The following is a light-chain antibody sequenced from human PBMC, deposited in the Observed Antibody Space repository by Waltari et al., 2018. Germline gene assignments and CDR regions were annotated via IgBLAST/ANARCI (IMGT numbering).Light chain of an antibody. Sequence: DIVMTQSPDSLAVSLGERATINCKSSQSILSRSNNENYLALPQQKPGQPPKLLIYWASTRSSGVPDRCSGSGSGTDCTLTISSLQPEDMAVYYCQQHYEAPITCGKGKRLENK. CDR3: QQHYEAPIT. CDR1: QSILSRSNNENY. V-gene: IGKV4-1*01. J-gene: IGKJ5*01. CDR2: WAS.